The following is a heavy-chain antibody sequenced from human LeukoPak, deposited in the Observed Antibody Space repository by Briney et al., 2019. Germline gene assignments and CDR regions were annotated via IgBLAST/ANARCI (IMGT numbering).Heavy chain of an antibody. J-gene: IGHJ6*02. D-gene: IGHD2-2*01. Sequence: PSETLSLTCAVSGDSISSSNWWSWVRQPPGKGLEWIGEIYHSGSTNYNPSLKSRVTISVDTSKNQFSLKLSSVTAADTAVYYCARGWIVVWIRNGMDVWGQGTTVTVSS. CDR2: IYHSGST. CDR3: ARGWIVVWIRNGMDV. CDR1: GDSISSSNW. V-gene: IGHV4-4*02.